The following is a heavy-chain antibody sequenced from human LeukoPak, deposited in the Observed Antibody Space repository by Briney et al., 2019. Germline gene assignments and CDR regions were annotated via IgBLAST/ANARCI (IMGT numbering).Heavy chain of an antibody. J-gene: IGHJ4*02. V-gene: IGHV4-39*01. CDR1: GGSISSSSYY. CDR2: IYYSGST. D-gene: IGHD3-3*01. CDR3: ARAYYDFWSGQSRPAYFDY. Sequence: KPSETLSLTCTVSGGSISSSSYYWGWIRQPPGKGLEWIGSIYYSGSTYYNPSLKSRVTISVDTSKNQFSPKLSSVTAADTAVYYCARAYYDFWSGQSRPAYFDYWGQGTLVTVSS.